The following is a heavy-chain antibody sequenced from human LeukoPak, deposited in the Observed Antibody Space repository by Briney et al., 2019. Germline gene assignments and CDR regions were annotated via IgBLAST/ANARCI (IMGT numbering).Heavy chain of an antibody. J-gene: IGHJ3*02. D-gene: IGHD3-16*01. CDR3: AREVGGSAFDI. CDR1: GFTFGDYA. Sequence: GRSLRLSCTASGFTFGDYAMSWVRQAPGKGLEWVSIIYSGGSTYYADSVKGRFTISRHNSKNTLYLQMNSLRAEDTAVYYCAREVGGSAFDIWGQGTMVTVSS. CDR2: IYSGGST. V-gene: IGHV3-53*04.